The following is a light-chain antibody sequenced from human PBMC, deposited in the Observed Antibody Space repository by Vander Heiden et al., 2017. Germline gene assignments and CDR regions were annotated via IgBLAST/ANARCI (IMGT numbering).Light chain of an antibody. CDR1: SSNIGSNY. J-gene: IGLJ1*01. CDR3: AAWDDSLSGRV. CDR2: RNK. Sequence: QSLLTQPPSASGTPGQRVTISCSGSSSNIGSNYVYWYQQLPGTAPKLLIYRNKQRPSGVPDRFSGSKSGTSASLAISGLRSEDEADYYCAAWDDSLSGRVFGTGTKVTVL. V-gene: IGLV1-47*01.